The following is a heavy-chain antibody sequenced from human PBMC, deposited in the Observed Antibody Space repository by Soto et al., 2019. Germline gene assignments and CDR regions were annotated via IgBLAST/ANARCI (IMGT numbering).Heavy chain of an antibody. CDR3: ARDISLSMVRGVISH. Sequence: ASVKVSCKGAGYTFSNYYMHWVRQAPGQGLEWMGIINPSGAYTSYAQKFQGRVTMTRDTSTSTVYMELSSLRFEDTAMYYCARDISLSMVRGVISHWGQGTLVTVSS. CDR2: INPSGAYT. D-gene: IGHD3-10*01. V-gene: IGHV1-46*01. J-gene: IGHJ4*02. CDR1: GYTFSNYY.